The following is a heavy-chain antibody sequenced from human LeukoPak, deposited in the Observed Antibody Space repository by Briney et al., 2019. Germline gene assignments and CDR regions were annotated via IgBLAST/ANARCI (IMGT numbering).Heavy chain of an antibody. D-gene: IGHD6-13*01. CDR2: INSDATST. Sequence: GGSLRLSCAASGFMLSSTWMHWVRQAPGKGLVWVSRINSDATSTSYADSVRGRFTISRDDAKNTMYLQMNSLRAEDTAMYYCVRGSPGYSSSWHAYWGQGTLVTVSS. V-gene: IGHV3-74*01. J-gene: IGHJ4*02. CDR3: VRGSPGYSSSWHAY. CDR1: GFMLSSTW.